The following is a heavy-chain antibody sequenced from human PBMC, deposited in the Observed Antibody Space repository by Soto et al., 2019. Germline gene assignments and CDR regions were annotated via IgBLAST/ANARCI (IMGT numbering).Heavy chain of an antibody. CDR1: GGSSSSGGYY. Sequence: SETLSLTCTVSGGSSSSGGYYWSWIREHPGKGLEWIGDIYYSGGTYYNPSLKSRVTISVDTSKILFSLKLSSVTAADTAVYYCARCYGGYVFWYFDLWGRGTLVTVSS. D-gene: IGHD4-17*01. J-gene: IGHJ2*01. CDR2: IYYSGGT. V-gene: IGHV4-31*03. CDR3: ARCYGGYVFWYFDL.